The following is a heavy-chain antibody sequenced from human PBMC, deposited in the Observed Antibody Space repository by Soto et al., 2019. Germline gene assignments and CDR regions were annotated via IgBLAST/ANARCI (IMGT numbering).Heavy chain of an antibody. CDR1: GYTFNTYY. Sequence: QVQLVQSGAEVMKPGASVKVSCKPSGYTFNTYYLHWLRQAPGQALEWMGVIHPSGGGTTYAQKFLGRVTVTRDTSTTTVFMELSSLRSDDTAVYYCARGGHIAVVTASFDYWGQGTLVTVSS. V-gene: IGHV1-46*02. J-gene: IGHJ4*02. D-gene: IGHD2-21*02. CDR2: IHPSGGGT. CDR3: ARGGHIAVVTASFDY.